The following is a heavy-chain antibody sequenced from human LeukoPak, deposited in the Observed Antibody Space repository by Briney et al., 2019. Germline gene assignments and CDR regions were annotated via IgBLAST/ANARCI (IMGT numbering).Heavy chain of an antibody. Sequence: GASVKVSCKASGHTFTSYYMHWVRQAPGQGLEWMGIINPSGGSTSYAQKFQGRVTMTRDTSTSTVYMELSSLRSEDTAVYYCARDGPFGPGYGSGSYCHYWGQGTLVTVSS. CDR2: INPSGGST. CDR1: GHTFTSYY. V-gene: IGHV1-46*01. J-gene: IGHJ4*02. D-gene: IGHD3-10*01. CDR3: ARDGPFGPGYGSGSYCHY.